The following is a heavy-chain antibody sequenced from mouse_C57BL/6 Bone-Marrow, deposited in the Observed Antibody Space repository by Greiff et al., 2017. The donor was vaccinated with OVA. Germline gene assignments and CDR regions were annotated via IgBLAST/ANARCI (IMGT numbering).Heavy chain of an antibody. V-gene: IGHV5-12*01. CDR1: GFTFSDYY. CDR3: ARHPHYYGSSYDWYFDV. CDR2: ISNGGGST. Sequence: EVMLVESGGGLVQPGGSLKLSCAASGFTFSDYYMYWVRQTPEKRLEWVAYISNGGGSTYYPDTVKGRFTFSRDNANNTLYLQMSRLKSEDTAMYYCARHPHYYGSSYDWYFDVWGTGTTVTVSS. D-gene: IGHD1-1*01. J-gene: IGHJ1*03.